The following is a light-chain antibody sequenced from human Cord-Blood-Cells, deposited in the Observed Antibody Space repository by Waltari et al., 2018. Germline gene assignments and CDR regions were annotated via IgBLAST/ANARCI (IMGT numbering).Light chain of an antibody. V-gene: IGLV1-44*01. CDR2: HNN. CDR3: AAWDDSLNGAV. J-gene: IGLJ7*01. CDR1: SSNIGSNT. Sequence: QSVLTQPPSASGTPGQRVTISCSGSSSNIGSNTVNWYQQLPGTAPKLLIYHNNQRPSRVPHRFSGSKSGTSASLTISGLQSEDEADYYCAAWDDSLNGAVFGGGTQLTVL.